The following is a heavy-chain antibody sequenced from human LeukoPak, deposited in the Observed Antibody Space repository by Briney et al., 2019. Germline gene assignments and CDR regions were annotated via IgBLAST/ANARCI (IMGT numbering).Heavy chain of an antibody. D-gene: IGHD3-10*01. CDR1: GFTFNDYY. V-gene: IGHV3-11*01. CDR3: AREREYDYLDY. Sequence: GGSLRLSCAASGFTFNDYYMSWIRQAPGKGLEWVSYISSSGSTIYYADSVKGRFTISRDNAKNSLYLQMNSLRAEDTAVYYCAREREYDYLDYWGQGTLVTVSS. J-gene: IGHJ4*02. CDR2: ISSSGSTI.